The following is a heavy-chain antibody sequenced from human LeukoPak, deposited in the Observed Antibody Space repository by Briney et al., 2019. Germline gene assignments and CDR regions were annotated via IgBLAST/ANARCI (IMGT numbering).Heavy chain of an antibody. D-gene: IGHD6-13*01. V-gene: IGHV1-2*06. CDR1: GYTFTGYH. CDR3: ARDRSSSWVDY. J-gene: IGHJ4*02. Sequence: ASVKGSCKASGYTFTGYHMHWVRQAPGQGLEWMGRINPNSGGTNYAQKFQGRVTMTRDTSISTAYMELSRLRSDDTAVYYCARDRSSSWVDYWGQGTLVTVSS. CDR2: INPNSGGT.